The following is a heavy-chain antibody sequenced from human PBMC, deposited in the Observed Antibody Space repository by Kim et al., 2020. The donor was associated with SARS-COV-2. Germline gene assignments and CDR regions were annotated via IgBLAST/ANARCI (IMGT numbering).Heavy chain of an antibody. D-gene: IGHD3-16*01. CDR2: IYYSGST. Sequence: SETLSLSCSVSGDSIGLSYWNWIRQSPGKGLEWIGYIYYSGSTNYNPSLKSRVTISVDTSKNQFSLSLSSVTAADTAVYYCARSGGMGHSYDYRVYALDV. CDR1: GDSIGLSY. V-gene: IGHV4-59*01. J-gene: IGHJ6*01. CDR3: ARSGGMGHSYDYRVYALDV.